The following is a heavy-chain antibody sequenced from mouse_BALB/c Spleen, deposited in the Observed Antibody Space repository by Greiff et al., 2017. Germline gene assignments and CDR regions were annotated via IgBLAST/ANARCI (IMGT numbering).Heavy chain of an antibody. CDR2: IWSGGST. J-gene: IGHJ4*01. Sequence: VQLVESGPGLVQPSQSLSITCTVSGFSLTSYGVHWVRQSPGKGLEWLGVIWSGGSTDYNAAFISRLSISKDNSKSQVFFKMNSLQANDTAIYYCARRYDYDGYAMDYWGQGTSVTVSS. CDR3: ARRYDYDGYAMDY. CDR1: GFSLTSYG. V-gene: IGHV2-2*02. D-gene: IGHD2-4*01.